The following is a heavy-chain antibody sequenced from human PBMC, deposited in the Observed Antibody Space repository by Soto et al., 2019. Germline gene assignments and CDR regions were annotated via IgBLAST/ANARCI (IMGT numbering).Heavy chain of an antibody. Sequence: GGSLRLSCVASGFTFTNFWMSWVRQAPGKGLEWVANIKADGSEKRYVDPVKGRFTISRDNAKNTLYLQMSSLRVEDTALYYCVCFECGRTAVVTAMEANGYWGQGTLVTVSS. CDR2: IKADGSEK. CDR1: GFTFTNFW. CDR3: VCFECGRTAVVTAMEANGY. V-gene: IGHV3-7*01. J-gene: IGHJ4*02. D-gene: IGHD2-21*02.